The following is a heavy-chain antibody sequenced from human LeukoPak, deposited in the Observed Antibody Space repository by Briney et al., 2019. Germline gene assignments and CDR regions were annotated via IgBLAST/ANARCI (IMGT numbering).Heavy chain of an antibody. D-gene: IGHD3-10*01. CDR3: ARALYRSGSSYIPDFDY. J-gene: IGHJ4*02. CDR2: INPSGGST. V-gene: IGHV1-46*03. CDR1: GYTFTSYY. Sequence: ASVKVSCKASGYTFTSYYMHWVRQAPGQGLEWMGIINPSGGSTSYAQKFQGRVTMTRDRSTSTVYMELSSLRSEDTAVYYCARALYRSGSSYIPDFDYWGQGTLVTVSS.